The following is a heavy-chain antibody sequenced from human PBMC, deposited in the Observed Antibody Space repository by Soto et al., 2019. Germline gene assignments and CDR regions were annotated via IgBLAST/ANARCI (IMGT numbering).Heavy chain of an antibody. CDR2: ISSSSSTI. D-gene: IGHD2-21*02. V-gene: IGHV3-48*01. CDR3: ARVIGVTPNNWFDP. J-gene: IGHJ5*02. Sequence: EVQLVESGGGLVQPGGSLRLSCAASGFTFSSYSMNWVRQAPETGLEWVSYISSSSSTIYYAASVKGRFTISRDNAKNSLYLQMNSLRAEATAVYYCARVIGVTPNNWFDPWGQGNLVTVSS. CDR1: GFTFSSYS.